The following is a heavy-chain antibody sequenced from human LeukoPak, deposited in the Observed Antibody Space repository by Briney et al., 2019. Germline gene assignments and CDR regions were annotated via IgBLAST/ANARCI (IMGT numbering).Heavy chain of an antibody. V-gene: IGHV3-23*01. J-gene: IGHJ5*02. Sequence: GGSLRLSCAASGFTFSSYAMSWVRQAPGKWLEWVSAISGSGGSTYYADPVKGRFTISRDNSKNTLYLQMNSLRAEDTAVYYCAKDRLGSSWLPSYNWFDPWGQGTLVTVSS. CDR2: ISGSGGST. CDR3: AKDRLGSSWLPSYNWFDP. CDR1: GFTFSSYA. D-gene: IGHD6-13*01.